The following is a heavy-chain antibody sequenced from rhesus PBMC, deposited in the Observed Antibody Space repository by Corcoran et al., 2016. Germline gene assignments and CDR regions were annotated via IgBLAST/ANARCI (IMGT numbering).Heavy chain of an antibody. CDR2: IDVNVAGT. V-gene: IGHV4-81*01. J-gene: IGHJ3*01. CDR3: ARRGNFDAFDF. Sequence: QLQLQESGPGLVKPSETLSLTCAVSGGSIYGYSWSWIRQPPGKGLEWIWDIDVNVAGTNSNPSPKSRVTYSKDTSKNQCSLNLRSVSAADTAVYYCARRGNFDAFDFWGQGLRVTVSS. CDR1: GGSIYGYS.